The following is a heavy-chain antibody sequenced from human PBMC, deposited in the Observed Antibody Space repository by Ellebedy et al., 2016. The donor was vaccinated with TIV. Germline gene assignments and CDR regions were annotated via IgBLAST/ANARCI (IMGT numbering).Heavy chain of an antibody. J-gene: IGHJ5*02. CDR2: INPNSGGV. Sequence: AASVKVSCKTSGYTFTDYYIHWVRQAPGQGPEWMGWINPNSGGVKFAQRFQGRVSMTRETSMKTVFMQLSSLKSDDTAVYYCARGLIFRGLIITRFDPWGQGTLVTVSS. CDR1: GYTFTDYY. V-gene: IGHV1-2*02. D-gene: IGHD3-10*01. CDR3: ARGLIFRGLIITRFDP.